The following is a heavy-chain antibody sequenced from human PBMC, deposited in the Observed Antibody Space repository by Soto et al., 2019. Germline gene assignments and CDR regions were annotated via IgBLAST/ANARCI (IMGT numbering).Heavy chain of an antibody. CDR1: GGSFSGYY. V-gene: IGHV4-34*01. CDR3: XXXXXXXXXXXXXXYYYMDV. Sequence: QVQLQQWGAGLLKPSETLSLTCAVYGGSFSGYYWSWIRQPPGKGLEWIGEINHSGSTNYNPSLKSRVTISVDTSKNQFSXXXXXXXXXXXXXXXXXXXXXXXXXXXXXXYYYMDVWGKGTTVTVSS. CDR2: INHSGST. J-gene: IGHJ6*03.